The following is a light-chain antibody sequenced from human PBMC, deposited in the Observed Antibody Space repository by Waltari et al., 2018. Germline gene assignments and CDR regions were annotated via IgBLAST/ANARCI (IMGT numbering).Light chain of an antibody. J-gene: IGLJ3*02. Sequence: QSVLTQPPSVSAIPGQRVTISCSGGDSNIGSNTVNWYQQLPGTAPKLLVFGVNERPSGVPHRFSGSKSGTSASLAISGLQSEDEADYYCASWDDSLNDWVFGGGTKLTVL. CDR3: ASWDDSLNDWV. CDR2: GVN. V-gene: IGLV1-44*01. CDR1: DSNIGSNT.